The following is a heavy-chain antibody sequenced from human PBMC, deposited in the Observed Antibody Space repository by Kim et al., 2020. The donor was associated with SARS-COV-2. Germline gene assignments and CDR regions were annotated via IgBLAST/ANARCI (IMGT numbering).Heavy chain of an antibody. V-gene: IGHV4-39*01. Sequence: SETLSLTCTVSGGSISSSSYYRGWIRQPPGKGLEWIGSIYYSGSTYYNPSLKSRVTISVDTSKNQFSLKLSSVTAADTAVYYCASPYCSGGSCYSGFDY. D-gene: IGHD2-15*01. CDR1: GGSISSSSYY. J-gene: IGHJ4*01. CDR3: ASPYCSGGSCYSGFDY. CDR2: IYYSGST.